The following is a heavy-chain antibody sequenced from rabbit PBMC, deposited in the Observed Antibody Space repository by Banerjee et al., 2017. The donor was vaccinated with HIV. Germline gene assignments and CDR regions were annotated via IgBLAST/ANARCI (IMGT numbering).Heavy chain of an antibody. CDR2: INTGSSGTT. Sequence: EESGGDLVKPEGSLTLTCKASGLDFSSSYWICWVRQAPGKGVEWIGCINTGSSGTTYYASWANGRFTISKTSSTTVTLRMTSLTDADTATYFCARWSAGYDLWGQGTLVTVS. CDR1: GLDFSSSYW. D-gene: IGHD6-1*01. CDR3: ARWSAGYDL. J-gene: IGHJ3*01. V-gene: IGHV1S45*01.